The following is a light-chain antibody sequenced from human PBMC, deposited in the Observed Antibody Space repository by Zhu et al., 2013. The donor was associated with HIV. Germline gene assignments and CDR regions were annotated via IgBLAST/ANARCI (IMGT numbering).Light chain of an antibody. V-gene: IGKV3-20*01. CDR1: QSITSNY. J-gene: IGKJ4*01. Sequence: EIVLTQSPGTLSLSPGERATLSCRASQSITSNYLAWYQQNPGQAPRLLIYGASVRATGIPDRFSGSGSGTDFTLSISRLEPEDFAVYYCQQYDRSPLTFGGGTKVEIK. CDR3: QQYDRSPLT. CDR2: GAS.